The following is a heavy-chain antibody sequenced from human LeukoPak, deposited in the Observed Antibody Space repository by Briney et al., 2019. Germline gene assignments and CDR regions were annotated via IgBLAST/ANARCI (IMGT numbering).Heavy chain of an antibody. V-gene: IGHV2-5*01. D-gene: IGHD3-3*01. CDR2: IYWNDDK. CDR1: GGSISSYYW. J-gene: IGHJ5*02. Sequence: TLSLTCTVSGGSISSYYWSWIRQPPGKALEWLALIYWNDDKRYSPSLKSRLTITKDTSKNQVVLTMTNMDPVDTATYYCAHTIFSENWFDPWGQGTLVTVSS. CDR3: AHTIFSENWFDP.